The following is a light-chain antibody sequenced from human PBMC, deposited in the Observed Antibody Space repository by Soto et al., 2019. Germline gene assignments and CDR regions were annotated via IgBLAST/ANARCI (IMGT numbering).Light chain of an antibody. CDR3: QKYDSAPWT. Sequence: DIPMTQSPSSLSASVGDRVIITCRATQAISTYLAWYQQIPGKVPKLLIYGASALPSGVPSRFSGSGSGTDFTLTISSLRPEDVATYYCQKYDSAPWTFGQGTKVEIK. CDR2: GAS. J-gene: IGKJ1*01. CDR1: QAISTY. V-gene: IGKV1-27*01.